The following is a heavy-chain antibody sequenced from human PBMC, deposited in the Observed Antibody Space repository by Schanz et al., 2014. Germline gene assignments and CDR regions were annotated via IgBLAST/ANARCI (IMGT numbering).Heavy chain of an antibody. V-gene: IGHV3-30*04. J-gene: IGHJ3*01. CDR2: TSTDGTKT. Sequence: QVQLVESGGGVVQPGTSLRLSCAASGFTFRGHAMHRVRQAPGQGLEKVAVTSTDGTKTYYAASVRGRFTISRDNSKNTVYLQMNSLRSEDTAVYYCTRDRGALINHNDALDLWGQGTMVSVSS. D-gene: IGHD3-16*01. CDR1: GFTFRGHA. CDR3: TRDRGALINHNDALDL.